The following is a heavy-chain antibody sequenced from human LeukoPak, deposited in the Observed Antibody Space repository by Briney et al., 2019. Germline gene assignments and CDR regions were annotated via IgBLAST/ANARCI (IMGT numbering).Heavy chain of an antibody. CDR3: VTATGY. CDR1: GYTFTGYY. D-gene: IGHD1-1*01. Sequence: ASVKVSCKASGYTFTGYYMHWVRQAPGQGLEWMGWISTKTGNPRYAQAFTGHFVFSLDTSVTSAYLQITSLKADDTAVYYCVTATGYWGQGTQVTVSS. J-gene: IGHJ4*02. CDR2: ISTKTGNP. V-gene: IGHV7-4-1*02.